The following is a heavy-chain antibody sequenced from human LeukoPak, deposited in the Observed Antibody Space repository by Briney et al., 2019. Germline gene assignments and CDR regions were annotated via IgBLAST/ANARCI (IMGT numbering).Heavy chain of an antibody. CDR3: ARDEYCGGDCYHHFDY. D-gene: IGHD2-21*02. CDR2: ISSSSSYI. J-gene: IGHJ4*02. CDR1: GFTFSSYS. V-gene: IGHV3-21*01. Sequence: GGSLRLSCAASGFTFSSYSMNWARQAPGKGLEWVSSISSSSSYIYYADSVKGRFTISRDNAKNSLYLQMNSLRAEDTAVYYCARDEYCGGDCYHHFDYWGQGTLVTVSS.